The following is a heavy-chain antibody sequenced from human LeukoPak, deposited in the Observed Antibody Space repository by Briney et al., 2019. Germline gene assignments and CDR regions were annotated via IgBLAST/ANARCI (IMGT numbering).Heavy chain of an antibody. D-gene: IGHD2-2*01. CDR1: GYSFTSYY. Sequence: ASVKDSCKASGYSFTSYYIHWVRQAPGQGLEWMGIINPSGGSTSYAQKFQGRVIMTRDTSTSTVYMDLSSLRSEDTAVYYCATDGSSTDDYYFDYWGQGTLVTVSS. CDR3: ATDGSSTDDYYFDY. V-gene: IGHV1-46*01. CDR2: INPSGGST. J-gene: IGHJ4*02.